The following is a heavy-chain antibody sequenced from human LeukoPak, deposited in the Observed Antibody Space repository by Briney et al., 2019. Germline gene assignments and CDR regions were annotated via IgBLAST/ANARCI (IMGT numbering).Heavy chain of an antibody. V-gene: IGHV1-46*01. CDR3: AREGTGTTMDY. J-gene: IGHJ4*02. Sequence: ASVKVSCTASGYTFTSYYMHWVRQAPGQGLEWMGIINPSGGSTSYAQKFQGRVTMTRDTSTSTVYMELSSLRSEDTAVYYCAREGTGTTMDYWGQGTLVTVSS. CDR2: INPSGGST. D-gene: IGHD1-1*01. CDR1: GYTFTSYY.